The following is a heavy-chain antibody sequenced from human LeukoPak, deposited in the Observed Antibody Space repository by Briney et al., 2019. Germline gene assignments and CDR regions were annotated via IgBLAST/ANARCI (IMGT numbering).Heavy chain of an antibody. V-gene: IGHV3-30*02. CDR2: IQHDGSNK. J-gene: IGHJ4*01. D-gene: IGHD1-1*01. CDR1: GFTFTSHG. Sequence: PGGSLRLSCVVSGFTFTSHGMNWIRQAPGKGLEWVAFIQHDGSNKYHADSVKGRFTISRDNARKSLYLQLNSLRAEDTAVYFCARVPPGTTFLIGPSDYWGHGTLVTVSS. CDR3: ARVPPGTTFLIGPSDY.